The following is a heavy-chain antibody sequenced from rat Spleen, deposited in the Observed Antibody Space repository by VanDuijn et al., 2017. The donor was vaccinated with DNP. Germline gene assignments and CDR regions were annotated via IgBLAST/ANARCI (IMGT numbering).Heavy chain of an antibody. J-gene: IGHJ2*01. D-gene: IGHD1-11*01. Sequence: EVQLVESGGGLVQAGRSLKLSCAASGFTFSNYGMAWVRQAPAKGLEWVASISYDGGSTYYRDSVKGRFTISRDNAKSTLYLQMDSLRSEDTATYYCTRGGTYYFDYWGQGVMVTVSS. CDR2: ISYDGGST. V-gene: IGHV5-20*01. CDR3: TRGGTYYFDY. CDR1: GFTFSNYG.